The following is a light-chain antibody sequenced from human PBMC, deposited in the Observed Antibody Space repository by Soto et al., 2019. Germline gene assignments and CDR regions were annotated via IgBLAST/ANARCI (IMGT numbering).Light chain of an antibody. Sequence: DIQMTQSPSTLSASVGDRVTITCRASQSISSWLAWYQQKPGKAPKLLIYKASTLEGGVPSRFSGSGSGTEFTLSISSLQPDDHATYFCQQYNSYSTFGQGTKVEIK. J-gene: IGKJ1*01. CDR2: KAS. V-gene: IGKV1-5*03. CDR3: QQYNSYST. CDR1: QSISSW.